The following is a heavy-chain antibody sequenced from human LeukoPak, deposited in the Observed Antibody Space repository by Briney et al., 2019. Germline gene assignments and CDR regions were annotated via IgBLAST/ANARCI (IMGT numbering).Heavy chain of an antibody. D-gene: IGHD2-2*01. CDR2: IIPIFGTA. CDR3: ARGAYSCVDY. V-gene: IGHV1-69*13. J-gene: IGHJ4*02. Sequence: ASVKVSRKAAGGTFSSYAISWVRQAPGQGLEWMGGIIPIFGTANYAQKFQGRVTITADESTSTAYMELSSLRSEDTAVYYCARGAYSCVDYWGQGTLVTVSS. CDR1: GGTFSSYA.